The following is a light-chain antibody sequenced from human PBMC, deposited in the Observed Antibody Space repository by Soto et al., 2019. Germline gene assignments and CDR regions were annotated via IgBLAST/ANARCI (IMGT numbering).Light chain of an antibody. Sequence: EIVMTQSPATLSVSPGERATLSCRASQSVSSNLAWYQQKPGQAPRLLIYGASTRATGIPARFSGSGSGTECTLTISSLHSEDFAVYYCQQYNNWPRTFVQGTKVETK. CDR1: QSVSSN. V-gene: IGKV3-15*01. CDR3: QQYNNWPRT. J-gene: IGKJ1*01. CDR2: GAS.